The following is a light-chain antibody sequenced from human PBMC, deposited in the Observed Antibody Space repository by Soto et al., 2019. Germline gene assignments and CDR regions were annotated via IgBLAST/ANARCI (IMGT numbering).Light chain of an antibody. V-gene: IGLV2-14*01. J-gene: IGLJ1*01. CDR2: EVT. CDR3: SSYTTSSTYV. Sequence: QPALTQPASVSGSPGQSITISCTGTSSDIGYYIYVSWFQQHPGKAPKLIISEVTNRPSGVSNRFSGSKSGNTASLTISGLQAEDEAHYYCSSYTTSSTYVFGTGTKVTVL. CDR1: SSDIGYYIY.